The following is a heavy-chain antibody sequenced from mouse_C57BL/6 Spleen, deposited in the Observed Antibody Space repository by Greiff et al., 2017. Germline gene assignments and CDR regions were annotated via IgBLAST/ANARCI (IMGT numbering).Heavy chain of an antibody. CDR2: ISYDGSN. V-gene: IGHV3-6*01. CDR1: GYSITSGYY. D-gene: IGHD2-4*01. Sequence: DVQLQESGPGLVKPSQSLSLTCSVTGYSITSGYYWNWIRQFPGNKLEWMGYISYDGSNNYNPSLKNRISITRDTSKNQFFLKLNSVTTEDTATYYCARGDDYDSSMDYWGQGTSVTVSS. J-gene: IGHJ4*01. CDR3: ARGDDYDSSMDY.